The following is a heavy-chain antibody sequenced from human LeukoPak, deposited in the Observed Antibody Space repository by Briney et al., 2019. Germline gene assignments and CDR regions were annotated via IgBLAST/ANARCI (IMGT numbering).Heavy chain of an antibody. CDR3: AGAHCGGDCYSGRAFDI. CDR2: INPNSGGT. J-gene: IGHJ3*02. Sequence: ASVKVSCKASGYTFTGYYMHWVRQAPGQGLEWMGWINPNSGGTYYAQKFQGRVTMTSDTSISTAYMELSRLRSDNTAVYYCAGAHCGGDCYSGRAFDIWGQGTMVTVSS. D-gene: IGHD2-21*02. CDR1: GYTFTGYY. V-gene: IGHV1-2*02.